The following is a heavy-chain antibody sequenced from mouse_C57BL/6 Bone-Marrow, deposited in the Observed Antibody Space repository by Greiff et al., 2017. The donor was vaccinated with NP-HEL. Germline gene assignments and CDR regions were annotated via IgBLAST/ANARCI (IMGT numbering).Heavy chain of an antibody. CDR3: AREGGLRRRTYAMDY. D-gene: IGHD2-4*01. Sequence: EVQLVESEGGLVQPGSSMKLSCPTSGFTFSDYYMAWVRQVPEKGLAWVAHINYDGSSTYYLDSLKSRFIISRDNAKNILYLQMSSLKSEDTATYYCAREGGLRRRTYAMDYWGQGTSVTVSS. CDR1: GFTFSDYY. J-gene: IGHJ4*01. CDR2: INYDGSST. V-gene: IGHV5-16*01.